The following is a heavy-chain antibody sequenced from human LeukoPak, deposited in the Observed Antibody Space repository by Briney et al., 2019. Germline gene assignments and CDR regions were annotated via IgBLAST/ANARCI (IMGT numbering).Heavy chain of an antibody. D-gene: IGHD4-23*01. J-gene: IGHJ3*02. V-gene: IGHV4-31*03. CDR1: GGSISSGGYY. Sequence: SQTLSLTCTVSGGSISSGGYYWSWIRQHPGKGLEWIGYIYYSGSTYYNPSLRSRVTISVDMSKNQFSLKLNSVTAADTAVYYCARFDGGNSGMLPRATFDIWGQGTMVTVSS. CDR2: IYYSGST. CDR3: ARFDGGNSGMLPRATFDI.